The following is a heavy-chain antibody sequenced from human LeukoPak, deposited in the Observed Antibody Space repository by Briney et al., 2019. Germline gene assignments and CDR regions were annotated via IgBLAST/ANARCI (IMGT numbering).Heavy chain of an antibody. J-gene: IGHJ5*02. D-gene: IGHD6-6*01. CDR2: FDPEDGET. CDR3: ATDRGGQLVKNWFDP. V-gene: IGHV1-24*01. Sequence: RASVKVSCNVSGYTLTELSMHWVRQAPGKGLEWMGGFDPEDGETIYAQKFQGRVTMTEDTSTDTAYMELSSLRSEDTAVYYCATDRGGQLVKNWFDPWGQGTLVTVSS. CDR1: GYTLTELS.